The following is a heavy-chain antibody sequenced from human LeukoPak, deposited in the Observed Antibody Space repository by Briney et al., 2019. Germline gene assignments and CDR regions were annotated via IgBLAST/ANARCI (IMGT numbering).Heavy chain of an antibody. CDR1: GFTFSDYS. CDR3: ARDFRSAFDN. CDR2: IGISSGNT. J-gene: IGHJ4*01. V-gene: IGHV3-48*02. Sequence: AGSMRLSCAASGFTFSDYSVNWVRQAPGKGLEWISYIGISSGNTKYADSVKGRFTISGDSAKNSVYLQMNSLRDEATAVYYCARDFRSAFDNWGHGTLVTVSS.